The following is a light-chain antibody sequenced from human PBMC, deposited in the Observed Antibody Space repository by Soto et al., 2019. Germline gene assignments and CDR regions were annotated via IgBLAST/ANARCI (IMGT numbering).Light chain of an antibody. CDR1: SGSVSTSYY. CDR3: VLYMGSGISNVV. J-gene: IGLJ2*01. V-gene: IGLV8-61*01. CDR2: STN. Sequence: VVTQEPSFSVSPGGTVTLTCGLSSGSVSTSYYPSWYRQTPGQPPRTLIYSTNTRSSGVPDRFSGSILGNKAALTITGAQADDESDYYCVLYMGSGISNVVFGGGTKLTVL.